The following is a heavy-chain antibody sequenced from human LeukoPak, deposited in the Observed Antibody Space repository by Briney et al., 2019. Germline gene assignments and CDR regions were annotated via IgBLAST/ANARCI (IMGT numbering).Heavy chain of an antibody. Sequence: SETLSLTCAVYGGSFSGYYWSWIRQPPGKGLEWIGEINHSGSTNYNPSLKSRVTISVDTYKNQFSLKLSSVTAADTAVYYCARATITMVRGVIKYYFDYWGQGTLVTVSS. CDR3: ARATITMVRGVIKYYFDY. CDR1: GGSFSGYY. V-gene: IGHV4-34*01. D-gene: IGHD3-10*01. J-gene: IGHJ4*02. CDR2: INHSGST.